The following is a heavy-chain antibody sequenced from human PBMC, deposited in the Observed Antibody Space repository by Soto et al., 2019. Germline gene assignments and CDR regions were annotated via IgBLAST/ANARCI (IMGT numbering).Heavy chain of an antibody. D-gene: IGHD1-26*01. CDR1: GYTFTSYG. CDR2: ISANTGNT. J-gene: IGHJ4*02. V-gene: IGHV1-18*01. Sequence: QVQLVQSGAEVKKPGASVKVSCKASGYTFTSYGISWVRQAPGQGLEWMGWISANTGNTNFAQKLQGRVTMTTATSTSTAYMELRSRRSDDTAVYYCARDGRYSGSYGGYSFDYWGQGTLVTVSS. CDR3: ARDGRYSGSYGGYSFDY.